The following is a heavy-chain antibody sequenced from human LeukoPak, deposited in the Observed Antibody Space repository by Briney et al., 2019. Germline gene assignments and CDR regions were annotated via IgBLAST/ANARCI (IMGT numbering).Heavy chain of an antibody. J-gene: IGHJ4*02. CDR1: GFTFSSYA. Sequence: GGSLRLSCAASGFTFSSYAMSWVRQAPGKGLEWVSAISGSGGSTYYADSVKGRFTISRDNSKNTLYLRMNSLRAEDTAVYYCAKARIVVVPAAMHALDYWGQGTLVTVSS. V-gene: IGHV3-23*01. CDR3: AKARIVVVPAAMHALDY. CDR2: ISGSGGST. D-gene: IGHD2-2*01.